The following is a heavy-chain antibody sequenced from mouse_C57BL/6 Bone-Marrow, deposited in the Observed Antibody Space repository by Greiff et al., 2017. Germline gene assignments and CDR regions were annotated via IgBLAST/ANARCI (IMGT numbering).Heavy chain of an antibody. CDR3: TRYGGRLRNDYAMDY. V-gene: IGHV1-15*01. D-gene: IGHD1-1*01. CDR1: GYTFTDYE. CDR2: IDPVTDGT. J-gene: IGHJ4*01. Sequence: QVQLQQPGAELVRPGASLTLSCKASGYTFTDYEMPWVKQTPVHGLGWIGAIDPVTDGTAYNQKFTGKAILTADNSSNTASRELRSLTSEDSAVYYGTRYGGRLRNDYAMDYWGRGTSVTVSS.